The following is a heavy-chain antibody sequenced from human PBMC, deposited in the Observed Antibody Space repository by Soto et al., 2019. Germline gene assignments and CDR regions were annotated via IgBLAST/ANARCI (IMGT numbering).Heavy chain of an antibody. CDR1: RDSVSSDVNSAT. CDR2: TYFRSRWYS. J-gene: IGHJ5*01. CDR3: ARGHWNDDFDF. Sequence: SQTLSLTCAISRDSVSSDVNSATWTWIRQSPSRGLEWLGRTYFRSRWYSDYALSLKSRITLTSDTSKNQFSLHLTSVTPEDTAVYFCARGHWNDDFDFWGQGTLVTVSS. V-gene: IGHV6-1*01. D-gene: IGHD1-1*01.